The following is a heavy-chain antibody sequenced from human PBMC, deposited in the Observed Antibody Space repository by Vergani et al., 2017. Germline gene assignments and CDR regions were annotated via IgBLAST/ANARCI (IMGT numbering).Heavy chain of an antibody. CDR1: GYNFSNYG. D-gene: IGHD3-10*01. CDR2: IRYDGGKK. V-gene: IGHV3-30*02. J-gene: IGHJ5*02. Sequence: QAQLVESGGGVVQPGGSLRLSCVGSGYNFSNYGMHWVRQAPGKGLAWVAFIRYDGGKKYFADSVEGRFTISRDNSKNTLYLQMNSLRAEDTAVYYCTKDKSDRRFFIWFGGFDPWGQGTLVTVSS. CDR3: TKDKSDRRFFIWFGGFDP.